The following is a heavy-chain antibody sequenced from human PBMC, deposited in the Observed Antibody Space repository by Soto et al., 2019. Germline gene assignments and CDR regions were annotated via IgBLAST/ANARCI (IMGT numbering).Heavy chain of an antibody. Sequence: EVQLVESGGGLVQPGRSLRLSCAASGFRFDDYAMHWVRQAPGKGLEWVSGISWNSGGIGYADSVKGRFSISRENAKNSLYLQMNSLRAEDTALYYCAKDKRAVTTFGNGMDVWGQGTTVTVSS. CDR3: AKDKRAVTTFGNGMDV. CDR1: GFRFDDYA. V-gene: IGHV3-9*01. J-gene: IGHJ6*02. CDR2: ISWNSGGI. D-gene: IGHD4-17*01.